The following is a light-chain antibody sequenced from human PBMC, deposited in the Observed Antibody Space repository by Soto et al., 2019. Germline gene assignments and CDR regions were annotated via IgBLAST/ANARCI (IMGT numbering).Light chain of an antibody. J-gene: IGKJ2*01. Sequence: EIVLTQSPRTLSLSPGERATLSCRASQSVSNSYLAWYQQKPGQAPRLLIYGASSRAAGIPDRFSGSGSGTDFTLTISRLEPEDFAVYYCQQYGSSPPTFGQGTNLEIK. CDR3: QQYGSSPPT. CDR1: QSVSNSY. CDR2: GAS. V-gene: IGKV3-20*01.